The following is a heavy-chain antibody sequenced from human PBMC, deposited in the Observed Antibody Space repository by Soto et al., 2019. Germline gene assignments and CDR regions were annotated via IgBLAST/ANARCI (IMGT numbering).Heavy chain of an antibody. CDR2: IYPGDSDT. CDR1: GYSFTSYW. V-gene: IGHV5-51*01. J-gene: IGHJ3*02. CDR3: ARQAITMAYDWTFDI. Sequence: PGESLKISCKGSGYSFTSYWIGWVRQMPGKGLEWMGIIYPGDSDTRYSPSFQGQVTISADKSISTAYLQWSSLKASDTAMYYCARQAITMAYDWTFDIWGQGTMVTVSS. D-gene: IGHD3-10*01.